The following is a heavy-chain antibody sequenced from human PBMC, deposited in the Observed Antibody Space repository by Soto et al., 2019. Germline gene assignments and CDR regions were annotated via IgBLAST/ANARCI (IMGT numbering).Heavy chain of an antibody. CDR3: ARHQDIVVVPAAIVRYYYYGMDV. D-gene: IGHD2-2*02. CDR1: GGTFSSYA. V-gene: IGHV1-69*01. J-gene: IGHJ6*02. CDR2: IIPIFGTA. Sequence: QVPLVQSGAEVKKPGSSVKVSCKASGGTFSSYAISWVRQAPGQGLEWMGGIIPIFGTANYAQKFQGRVTITADESTSTGYMELSSLRSEDTAVYYCARHQDIVVVPAAIVRYYYYGMDVWGQGTTVTVSS.